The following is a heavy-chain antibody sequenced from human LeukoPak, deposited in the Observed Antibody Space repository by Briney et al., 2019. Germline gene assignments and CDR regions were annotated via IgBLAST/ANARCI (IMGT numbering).Heavy chain of an antibody. CDR3: ARRRNYLSHFDY. Sequence: PSETLSLTCTVSGGSISSYYWSWIRKPPGKGLEWIGYSYYSGSTNYNPSLKSRVTISVDTSKNQFSLKLSSVTAADTAVYYCARRRNYLSHFDYWGQGTLVTVSS. CDR2: SYYSGST. D-gene: IGHD1-7*01. CDR1: GGSISSYY. V-gene: IGHV4-59*12. J-gene: IGHJ4*02.